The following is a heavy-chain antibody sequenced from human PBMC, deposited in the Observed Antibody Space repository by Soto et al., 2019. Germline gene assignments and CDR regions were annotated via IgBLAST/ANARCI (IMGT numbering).Heavy chain of an antibody. CDR1: GGSISTYY. Sequence: SETLSLTCTVSGGSISTYYWSWVRQPPGKGLEWIGYIYYTGSTNYNPSLKSRVTISVDTSKNQFSLKLSSVTAADTAVYYCARASYYYDRTGYLYYFDYWGQGTLVTVSS. D-gene: IGHD3-22*01. CDR3: ARASYYYDRTGYLYYFDY. J-gene: IGHJ4*02. V-gene: IGHV4-59*01. CDR2: IYYTGST.